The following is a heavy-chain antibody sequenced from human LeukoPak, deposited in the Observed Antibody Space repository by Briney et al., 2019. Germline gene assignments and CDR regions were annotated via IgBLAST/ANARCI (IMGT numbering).Heavy chain of an antibody. CDR1: GYTFTGYY. CDR3: ASVDIGATALDY. CDR2: INPNSSGT. Sequence: ASVKVSCKASGYTFTGYYMPWVRQAPGQGLEWMGWINPNSSGTNYAQKFQGRVTMTRDTSISTAYMELSRLRYDETAMYYWASVDIGATALDYWGQGTLVTVSS. V-gene: IGHV1-2*02. D-gene: IGHD5-12*01. J-gene: IGHJ4*02.